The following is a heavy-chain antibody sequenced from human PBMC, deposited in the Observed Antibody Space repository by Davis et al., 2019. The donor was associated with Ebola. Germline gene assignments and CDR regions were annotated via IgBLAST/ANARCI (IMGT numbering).Heavy chain of an antibody. V-gene: IGHV3-64*04. CDR1: VITFSSYA. Sequence: GGSLRLSCTDSVITFSSYAMTWVRQAPGKGLEYVSAISSNGGSTYYADSVKGRFTISRDNSKNTLYLQMNSLRAEDTAVYYCARDHIAVAGIFDYWGQGTLVTVSS. CDR2: ISSNGGST. D-gene: IGHD6-19*01. CDR3: ARDHIAVAGIFDY. J-gene: IGHJ4*02.